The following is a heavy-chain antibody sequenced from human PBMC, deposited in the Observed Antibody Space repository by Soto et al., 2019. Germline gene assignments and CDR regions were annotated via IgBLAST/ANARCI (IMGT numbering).Heavy chain of an antibody. D-gene: IGHD3-16*01. CDR3: ATSLGVSSLDY. J-gene: IGHJ4*02. CDR2: IYYSGST. V-gene: IGHV4-31*03. Sequence: TLSLTCTVSGDSISSGFYYWSWIRQHPGKGLEWIGYIYYSGSTYYNPSLKSRVTISVDTSKNQFSLKLSSVTAADTAVYYCATSLGVSSLDYWGQGTLVTVSS. CDR1: GDSISSGFYY.